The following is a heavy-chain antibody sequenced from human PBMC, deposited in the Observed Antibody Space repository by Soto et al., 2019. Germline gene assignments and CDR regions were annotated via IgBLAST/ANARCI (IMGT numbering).Heavy chain of an antibody. Sequence: GGSLRLSCAASGFTFSSYAMSWVRQAPGKGLEWVSAISDSADSTSYPASVEGRFSISRDNSKNTLYLQMNSLRVDDTAVYYCAKKGHTSDGYDYFDYWGQGTLVTVSS. J-gene: IGHJ4*02. CDR2: ISDSADST. D-gene: IGHD6-19*01. V-gene: IGHV3-23*01. CDR3: AKKGHTSDGYDYFDY. CDR1: GFTFSSYA.